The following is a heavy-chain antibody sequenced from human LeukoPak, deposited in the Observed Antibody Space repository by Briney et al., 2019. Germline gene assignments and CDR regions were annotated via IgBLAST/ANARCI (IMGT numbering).Heavy chain of an antibody. CDR1: GGSISSYY. J-gene: IGHJ3*02. V-gene: IGHV4-59*01. Sequence: SETLSLTCTVSGGSISSYYWGWIRQPPGKGVEWIGYISYSGRTDYNPSLKGRVTISLDPSKNQFSLRLSSVPPADTAVYYCARETRLHSGSYSNDAFDIWGQGTMVTVSS. D-gene: IGHD1-26*01. CDR3: ARETRLHSGSYSNDAFDI. CDR2: ISYSGRT.